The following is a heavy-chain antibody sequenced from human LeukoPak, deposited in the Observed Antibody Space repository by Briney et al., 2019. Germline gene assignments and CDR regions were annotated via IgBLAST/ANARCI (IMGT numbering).Heavy chain of an antibody. Sequence: GGSLRLSCAASGFTFSSYAMHWVRQAPGKGLEWVAVISYDGSNKYYADSVKGRFTISRDNSKNTLYLQMNSLRAEDTAVYYCARDLGYDSSGYYYWPFDYWGQGTLVTVSS. J-gene: IGHJ4*02. CDR3: ARDLGYDSSGYYYWPFDY. CDR2: ISYDGSNK. CDR1: GFTFSSYA. V-gene: IGHV3-30*04. D-gene: IGHD3-22*01.